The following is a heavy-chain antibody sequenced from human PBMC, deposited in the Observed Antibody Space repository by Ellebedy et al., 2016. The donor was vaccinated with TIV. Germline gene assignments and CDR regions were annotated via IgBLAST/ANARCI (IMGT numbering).Heavy chain of an antibody. D-gene: IGHD5-18*01. V-gene: IGHV5-51*01. J-gene: IGHJ6*02. CDR1: GYSFSNYW. CDR2: IYPGDYDT. Sequence: GESLKISCKGSGYSFSNYWIGWVRQMPGKGLEWMGIIYPGDYDTRYSPSFQGQVTISADKSISTAYLQWSSLKASDTAMYYCARQEAGYSYGYDYYYYGMDVWGQGITVTVSS. CDR3: ARQEAGYSYGYDYYYYGMDV.